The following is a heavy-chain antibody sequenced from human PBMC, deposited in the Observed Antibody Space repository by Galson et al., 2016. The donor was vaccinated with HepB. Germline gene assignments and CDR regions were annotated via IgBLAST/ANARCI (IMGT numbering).Heavy chain of an antibody. V-gene: IGHV3-30*04. D-gene: IGHD3-16*02. CDR3: AKGTGGVFAPSYYFDY. J-gene: IGHJ4*02. CDR1: GFTFSRFA. CDR2: ISHDGTSE. Sequence: SLRLSCAASGFTFSRFAMHWVRQAPGKGQEWVALISHDGTSEHYSDSVKGRLPISRDNSKNTLYLHIRSLAGEDTAVYYCAKGTGGVFAPSYYFDYWGPGTLVAVSS.